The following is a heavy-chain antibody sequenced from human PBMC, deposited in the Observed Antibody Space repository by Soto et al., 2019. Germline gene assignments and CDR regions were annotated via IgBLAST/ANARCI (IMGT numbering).Heavy chain of an antibody. Sequence: QVQLVQSGAEVKKPGSSVKVSCKASGGIFSTYAISWLRQAPGQGLEWMGGIIPIFGTPNYAQRFQGRVTITADESTTTSYMELSRLKYEDTAVYYCARDRDDYGSGNYENRIDFWVHGTLVTVSS. CDR2: IIPIFGTP. J-gene: IGHJ4*01. CDR3: ARDRDDYGSGNYENRIDF. CDR1: GGIFSTYA. D-gene: IGHD3-10*01. V-gene: IGHV1-69*01.